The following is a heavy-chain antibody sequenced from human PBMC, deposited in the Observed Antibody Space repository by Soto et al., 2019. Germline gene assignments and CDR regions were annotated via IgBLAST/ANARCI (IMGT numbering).Heavy chain of an antibody. CDR1: ESTFSNYP. CDR2: FTRSGNT. CDR3: AREFAPGSPNYDY. J-gene: IGHJ4*02. Sequence: EVQLLESAGGLEQPGGPLRLPWEASESTFSNYPLTGVGKVQGKGLEWVSTFTRSGNTYYADSVKGRFTISRDNSKNTLYLQMDSLRAEDTAVYYCAREFAPGSPNYDYWGLGTLVTVSS. D-gene: IGHD3-10*01. V-gene: IGHV3-23*01.